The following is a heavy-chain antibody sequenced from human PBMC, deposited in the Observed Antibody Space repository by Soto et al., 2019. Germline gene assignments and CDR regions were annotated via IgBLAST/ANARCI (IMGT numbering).Heavy chain of an antibody. J-gene: IGHJ6*02. V-gene: IGHV3-30-3*01. Sequence: QVQLVESGGGVVQPGRSLRLSCAASGFTFSSYAMHWVRQAPGKGLEWVAVISYDGSNKYYADSVKGRFTISRDNSKNTLYLQMNSLRAEDTAVYYCAREYCSGGSCYYYYYGMDVWGQGTTVTVFS. CDR3: AREYCSGGSCYYYYYGMDV. CDR2: ISYDGSNK. D-gene: IGHD2-15*01. CDR1: GFTFSSYA.